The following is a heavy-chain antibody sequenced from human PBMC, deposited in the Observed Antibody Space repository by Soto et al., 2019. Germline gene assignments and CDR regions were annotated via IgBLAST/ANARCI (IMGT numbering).Heavy chain of an antibody. CDR3: ASAPLTLGAFDI. V-gene: IGHV3-13*01. Sequence: GGPLRLSWAASGFTFSSYDMHWVRQATGKGLEWVSAIGTAGDTYYPGSVKGRFTISRENAKNSLYLQMNSLRAEDTAVYYCASAPLTLGAFDIWGQGTMVSVSS. J-gene: IGHJ3*02. D-gene: IGHD1-26*01. CDR1: GFTFSSYD. CDR2: IGTAGDT.